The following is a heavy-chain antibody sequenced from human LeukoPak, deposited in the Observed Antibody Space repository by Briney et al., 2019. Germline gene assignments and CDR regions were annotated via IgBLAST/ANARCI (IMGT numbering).Heavy chain of an antibody. CDR2: ILYDGSNK. CDR3: ARERGPLLWFGEYIV. CDR1: GFIFSSYA. V-gene: IGHV3-30*04. D-gene: IGHD3-10*01. J-gene: IGHJ4*02. Sequence: SGGSLRLSCAASGFIFSSYAMSWVRQAPGKGLEWVAVILYDGSNKYYADSVKGRFTISRDNSKNTLYLQMNSLRAEDTAVYYCARERGPLLWFGEYIVWGQGTLVTVSS.